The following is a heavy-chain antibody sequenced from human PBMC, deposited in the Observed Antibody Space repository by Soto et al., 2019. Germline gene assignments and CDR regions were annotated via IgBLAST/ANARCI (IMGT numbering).Heavy chain of an antibody. J-gene: IGHJ5*02. Sequence: QVQLVESGGGAVQPGRSLRLSCAASGFTFDSHGMHWVRQAPGKGLEWVAVISSDGNNKYYADSVKGGFTISRDNFNNVLYLQMSSLRAEDTAVYYCAKVLLPNTVTTCGSWGQGTLVTVSS. CDR1: GFTFDSHG. CDR3: AKVLLPNTVTTCGS. D-gene: IGHD4-17*01. CDR2: ISSDGNNK. V-gene: IGHV3-30*18.